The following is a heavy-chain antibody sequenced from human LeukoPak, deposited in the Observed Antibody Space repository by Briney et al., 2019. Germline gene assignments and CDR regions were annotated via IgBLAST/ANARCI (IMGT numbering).Heavy chain of an antibody. CDR3: ARDGMSSGAQWLPDYYYYMDV. D-gene: IGHD6-19*01. CDR1: GGTFSSYA. Sequence: SVKVSCKASGGTFSSYAISWVRQAPGQRLEWMGGIIPIFGTANYAQKFQGRVTITTDESTSAAYMELSSLRSEDTAVYYCARDGMSSGAQWLPDYYYYMDVWGKGTTVTVSS. V-gene: IGHV1-69*05. CDR2: IIPIFGTA. J-gene: IGHJ6*03.